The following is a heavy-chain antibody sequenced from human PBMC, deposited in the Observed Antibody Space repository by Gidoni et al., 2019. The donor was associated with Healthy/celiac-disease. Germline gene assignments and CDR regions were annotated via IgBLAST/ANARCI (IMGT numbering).Heavy chain of an antibody. Sequence: EVQLVESGGGWVQPGGSLRLFCAAAGSTFSSYAMSLVRQAPGKGLEWVSAISGSGGITYYADSVKGRFTISRDNSKNTLYLQMNSLRAEDTAVYYCAKFYDYGKTGYYFDYWGQGTLVTVSS. J-gene: IGHJ4*02. D-gene: IGHD4-17*01. CDR1: GSTFSSYA. CDR3: AKFYDYGKTGYYFDY. V-gene: IGHV3-23*04. CDR2: ISGSGGIT.